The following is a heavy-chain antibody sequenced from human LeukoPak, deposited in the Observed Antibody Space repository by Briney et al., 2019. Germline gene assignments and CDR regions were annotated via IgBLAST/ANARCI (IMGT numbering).Heavy chain of an antibody. V-gene: IGHV3-30*04. Sequence: GGSLRLSCAGPEFIFTTSLIHWVRQAPGKGLEWVTLIANDGREIYYSDSVKGRFTISRDNSKNTLYLQMNSLRAEDTAVYYCAKAPYYYDSDYWGQGTLVTVSS. D-gene: IGHD3-22*01. CDR2: IANDGREI. CDR3: AKAPYYYDSDY. CDR1: EFIFTTSL. J-gene: IGHJ4*02.